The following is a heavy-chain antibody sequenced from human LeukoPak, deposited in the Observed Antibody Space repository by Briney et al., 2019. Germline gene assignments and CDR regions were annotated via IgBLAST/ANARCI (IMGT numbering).Heavy chain of an antibody. Sequence: PSETLSLTCTVSGGSISSGGYYWTWIRQPPGKGLEWIGEINHSGITNYNPSLKSRVTISADTSKNQFSLKLSSVTAADTSVYYCASDTVAGTGWGQGTLVTVSS. CDR1: GGSISSGGYY. CDR2: INHSGIT. V-gene: IGHV4-39*07. D-gene: IGHD6-19*01. CDR3: ASDTVAGTG. J-gene: IGHJ4*02.